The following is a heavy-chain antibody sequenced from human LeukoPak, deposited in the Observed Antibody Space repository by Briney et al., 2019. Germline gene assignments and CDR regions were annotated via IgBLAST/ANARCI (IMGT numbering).Heavy chain of an antibody. J-gene: IGHJ4*02. CDR2: IYHSGST. CDR1: GGSISSGGYY. Sequence: SQTLSLTCTVSGGSISSGGYYWSWIRQPPGKGLEWIGYIYHSGSTYYNPSLKSRVTISVDTSKNQFSLKLSSVTAADTAVYYCAKQAYCSSTSCYRFDYWGQGTLVTVSS. CDR3: AKQAYCSSTSCYRFDY. V-gene: IGHV4-30-2*01. D-gene: IGHD2-2*01.